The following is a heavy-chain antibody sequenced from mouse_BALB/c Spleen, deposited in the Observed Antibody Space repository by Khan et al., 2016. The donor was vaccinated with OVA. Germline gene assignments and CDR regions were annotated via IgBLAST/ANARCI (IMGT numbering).Heavy chain of an antibody. CDR3: AREIYYDYAYYYAMDY. CDR2: IWGDGTT. J-gene: IGHJ4*01. V-gene: IGHV2-6-7*01. CDR1: GFSLTGYG. Sequence: QVQLKQSGPGLVAPSQSLSITCSVAGFSLTGYGVNWARQPPGNGLEWLGMIWGDGTTDYNSALKSRLSISKDNSKSQVFLKMNSLHTDDTARYYCAREIYYDYAYYYAMDYWGQGTSVTVSS. D-gene: IGHD2-4*01.